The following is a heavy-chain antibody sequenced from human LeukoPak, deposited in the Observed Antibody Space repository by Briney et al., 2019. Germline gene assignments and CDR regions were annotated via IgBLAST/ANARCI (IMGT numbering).Heavy chain of an antibody. J-gene: IGHJ4*02. CDR1: NGSINNYY. D-gene: IGHD6-13*01. Sequence: SETLSLTCTVSNGSINNYYWNWIRQPPGKGLEWIGYVFYSGSTNYNPSLKSRVTISVDASKNNFSLKLNSVTAADTAVYCCARSLGYSDTWYNYWGQGTLVTVSS. V-gene: IGHV4-59*01. CDR3: ARSLGYSDTWYNY. CDR2: VFYSGST.